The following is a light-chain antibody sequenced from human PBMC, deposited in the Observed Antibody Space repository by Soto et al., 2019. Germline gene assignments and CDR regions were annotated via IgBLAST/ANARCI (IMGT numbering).Light chain of an antibody. CDR3: QQFNSYPPT. CDR1: QGISSA. Sequence: AIQLTQSPSSLSASVGDKVTITCRASQGISSALAWYQQKPGKAPKLLIYDASSLESGVPSRFSGSGSGTDFTLTISSLQPEDFATYYCQQFNSYPPTFGQGTRLEIK. J-gene: IGKJ5*01. V-gene: IGKV1-13*02. CDR2: DAS.